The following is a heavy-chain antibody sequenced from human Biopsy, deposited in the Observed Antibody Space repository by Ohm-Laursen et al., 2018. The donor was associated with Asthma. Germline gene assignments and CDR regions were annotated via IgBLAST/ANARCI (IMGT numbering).Heavy chain of an antibody. J-gene: IGHJ4*02. CDR1: GFTFSSYA. V-gene: IGHV3-30-3*01. CDR2: ISYDGSNK. D-gene: IGHD3-16*02. CDR3: ARDLHPTNHLGELSEGFDY. Sequence: SLRLSCAAFGFTFSSYAMHWVRQAPGKGLEWVAVISYDGSNKYYADPVKGRFTISRDNSKNTLYLQMNSLRAEDTAVYYCARDLHPTNHLGELSEGFDYWGQGTLVTVSS.